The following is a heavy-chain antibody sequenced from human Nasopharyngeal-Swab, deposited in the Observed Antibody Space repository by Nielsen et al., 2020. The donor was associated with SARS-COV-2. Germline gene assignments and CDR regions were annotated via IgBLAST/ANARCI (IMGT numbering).Heavy chain of an antibody. Sequence: VCQAPGKGLEWVAVISYDGSNKYYADSVKGRFTISRDNSKNTLYLQMNSLRAEDTAVYYCASLRFRGFRELGDYWGQGTLVTVSS. CDR2: ISYDGSNK. CDR3: ASLRFRGFRELGDY. D-gene: IGHD7-27*01. J-gene: IGHJ4*02. V-gene: IGHV3-30*03.